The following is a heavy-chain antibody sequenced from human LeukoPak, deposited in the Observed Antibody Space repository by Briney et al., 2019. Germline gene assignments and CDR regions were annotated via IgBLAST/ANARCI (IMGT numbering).Heavy chain of an antibody. Sequence: ASVKVSCKASGYTFTSYYMHWVRQAPGQGLEWMGIINPSGGSTSYAQKFQGRVTMTRDTSISTAYMELSRLRSDDTAVYYCARDPRWNTAMVHYYFYYMDVWGKGTTVTVSS. CDR1: GYTFTSYY. J-gene: IGHJ6*03. CDR3: ARDPRWNTAMVHYYFYYMDV. V-gene: IGHV1-46*01. CDR2: INPSGGST. D-gene: IGHD5-18*01.